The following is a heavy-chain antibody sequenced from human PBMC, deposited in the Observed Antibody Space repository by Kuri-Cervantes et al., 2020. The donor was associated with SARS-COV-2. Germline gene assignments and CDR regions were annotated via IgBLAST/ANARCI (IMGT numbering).Heavy chain of an antibody. V-gene: IGHV3-73*01. CDR1: GSLFSASA. J-gene: IGHJ4*02. CDR3: TTLIDY. Sequence: GESLKISCEVSGSLFSASAIHWVRQASGKGLEWVGRVRGKANNYATAYAASVKGRFTISRDDLKNMAYLQMNSLKTEDTAVYYCTTLIDYWGQGALVTVSS. CDR2: VRGKANNYAT.